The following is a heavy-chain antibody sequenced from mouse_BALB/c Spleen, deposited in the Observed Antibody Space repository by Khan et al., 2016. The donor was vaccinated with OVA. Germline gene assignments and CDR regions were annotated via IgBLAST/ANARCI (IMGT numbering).Heavy chain of an antibody. Sequence: QVTLKESGPGILQPSQTLSLTCSFSGFSLSTYGVGVSWIRQPSGKGLEWLAHIWWNNNKSYNKALKSRLPVSKDTSTNQVFLKIASVDTADTVTSYFARSPISYGNYDLSYYFDYWGQGTTLTVSS. CDR3: ARSPISYGNYDLSYYFDY. CDR2: IWWNNNK. V-gene: IGHV8-11*01. D-gene: IGHD2-1*01. CDR1: GFSLSTYGVG. J-gene: IGHJ2*01.